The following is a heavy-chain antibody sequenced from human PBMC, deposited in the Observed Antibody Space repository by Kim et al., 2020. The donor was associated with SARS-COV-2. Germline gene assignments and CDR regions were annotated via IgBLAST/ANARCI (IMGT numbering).Heavy chain of an antibody. CDR1: GFTFSSYW. V-gene: IGHV3-7*03. D-gene: IGHD5-18*01. Sequence: GGSLRLSCAASGFTFSSYWMSWVRQAPGKGLEWVANIKQDGSEKYYEDAVKGRFTISRDNAKKSLHLQMNILRAEDTAVYYCASPGYSYGFWGQGTLVTVSS. CDR3: ASPGYSYGF. CDR2: IKQDGSEK. J-gene: IGHJ4*02.